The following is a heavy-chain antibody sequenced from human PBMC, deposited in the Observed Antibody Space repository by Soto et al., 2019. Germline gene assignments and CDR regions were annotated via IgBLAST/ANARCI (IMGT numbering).Heavy chain of an antibody. CDR2: ISGSGGRT. J-gene: IGHJ4*02. Sequence: SLRLSCAASGFSFDDYAMSWVRQAPGKGLEWVSGISGSGGRTNYADSAKGRCTISRDNSKNTLYLQMNSLRAEDTAVYYCAKSPGSTVMAYFDYWGQGPLVTVSS. V-gene: IGHV3-23*01. D-gene: IGHD5-18*01. CDR1: GFSFDDYA. CDR3: AKSPGSTVMAYFDY.